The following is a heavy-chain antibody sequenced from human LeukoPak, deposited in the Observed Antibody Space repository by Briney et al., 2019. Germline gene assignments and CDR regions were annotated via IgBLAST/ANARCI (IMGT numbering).Heavy chain of an antibody. CDR3: ARDGGDSGSYFLFDY. D-gene: IGHD1-26*01. Sequence: GGSLRLSCVASGFAFSTYAMSWVRQAPGKGLEWVLGISGSGGSTYYADSVKGRFTISRDNSKNTLYLQMNSLRAEDTAVYYCARDGGDSGSYFLFDYWGQGTLVTVSS. J-gene: IGHJ4*02. CDR1: GFAFSTYA. V-gene: IGHV3-23*01. CDR2: ISGSGGST.